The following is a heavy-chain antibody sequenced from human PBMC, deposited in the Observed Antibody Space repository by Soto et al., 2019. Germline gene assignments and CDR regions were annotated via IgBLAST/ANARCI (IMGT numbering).Heavy chain of an antibody. CDR1: GGSISSYY. Sequence: QVQLQESGPGLLKPSETLSLTCTVSGGSISSYYWCWIRQPAGKGLEWIGRIYTSGSTNYNPSHRGRVTMSVDTSKNQYSLKLRSVTAADTAVYYCAREGMMEAWGQGTLVTVSS. CDR3: AREGMMEA. V-gene: IGHV4-4*07. J-gene: IGHJ4*02. CDR2: IYTSGST. D-gene: IGHD3-10*01.